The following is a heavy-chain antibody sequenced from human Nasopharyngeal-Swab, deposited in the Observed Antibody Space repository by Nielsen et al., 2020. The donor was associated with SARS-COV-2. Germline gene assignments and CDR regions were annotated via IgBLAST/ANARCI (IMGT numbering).Heavy chain of an antibody. J-gene: IGHJ5*02. D-gene: IGHD1-1*01. V-gene: IGHV4-59*01. CDR2: MYSGGRT. CDR1: GGSMSNYY. Sequence: SETLSLTCTVSGGSMSNYYWTWTRQFPGKGLEWIGYMYSGGRTNYNPPLNSRVTISVDMSKNQFSLRLYSVTAADTAVYYCARDLWGATVFDPWGQGLLVTVSS. CDR3: ARDLWGATVFDP.